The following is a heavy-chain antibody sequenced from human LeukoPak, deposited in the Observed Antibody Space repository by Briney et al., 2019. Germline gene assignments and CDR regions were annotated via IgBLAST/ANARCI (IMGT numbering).Heavy chain of an antibody. J-gene: IGHJ6*02. CDR1: GGSFSGYC. CDR2: INHSGST. CDR3: AREQMVRGVIISYYYGMDV. D-gene: IGHD3-10*01. Sequence: SETLSLTCAAYGGSFSGYCWSWIRQPPGKGLEWVGEINHSGSTNYNPSLKSRVTISVDTSKNQFSLKLSSVTAADTAVYYCAREQMVRGVIISYYYGMDVWGQGTTVTVSS. V-gene: IGHV4-34*01.